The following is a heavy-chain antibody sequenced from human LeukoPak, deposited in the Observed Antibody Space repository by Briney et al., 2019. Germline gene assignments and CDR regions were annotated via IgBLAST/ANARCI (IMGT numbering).Heavy chain of an antibody. CDR3: AKEMTGGFHAFDI. Sequence: GGSLRLSCAASGFTFSSYAMSWVRQAPGRGLEWVSAISGSGGSTYYADSVKGRFAISRDNSKNTLYLQMNSLRAEDTAVYYCAKEMTGGFHAFDIWGQGTMVTVSS. CDR2: ISGSGGST. CDR1: GFTFSSYA. V-gene: IGHV3-23*01. J-gene: IGHJ3*02. D-gene: IGHD3-9*01.